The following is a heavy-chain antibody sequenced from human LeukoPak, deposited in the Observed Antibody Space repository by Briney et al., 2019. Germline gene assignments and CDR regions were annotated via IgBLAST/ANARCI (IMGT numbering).Heavy chain of an antibody. CDR3: ARGPDSSGWYEDGMDV. CDR1: GFTFSSYS. D-gene: IGHD6-19*01. CDR2: IYSGGST. V-gene: IGHV3-53*01. Sequence: PGGSLRLSCAASGFTFSSYSMNWVRQAPGKGLEWVSVIYSGGSTYYAGSVKGRFTISRDNSKNTLYLQMNSLRAEDTAVYYCARGPDSSGWYEDGMDVWGQGTTVTVSS. J-gene: IGHJ6*02.